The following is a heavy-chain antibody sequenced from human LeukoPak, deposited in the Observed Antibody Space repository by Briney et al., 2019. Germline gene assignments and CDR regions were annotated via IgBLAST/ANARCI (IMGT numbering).Heavy chain of an antibody. J-gene: IGHJ4*02. CDR3: ARGAAAGKADY. V-gene: IGHV1-69*04. D-gene: IGHD6-13*01. CDR2: IIPILGIA. Sequence: ASVKVSCKASGGTFSSYAISWVRQAPGQGLEWMGRIIPILGIANYAQKFQGRVTITADKSTSTAYMELSSLRSGDTAVYYCARGAAAGKADYWGQGTLVTVSS. CDR1: GGTFSSYA.